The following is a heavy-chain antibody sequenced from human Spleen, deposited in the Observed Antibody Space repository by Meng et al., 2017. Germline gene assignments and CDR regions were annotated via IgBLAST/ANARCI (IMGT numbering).Heavy chain of an antibody. CDR2: ISGSGGST. V-gene: IGHV3-23*01. J-gene: IGHJ5*02. Sequence: GESLKIPCAASGFTFSSYAMSWVRQAPGKGLEWVSAISGSGGSTYYADSVKGRFTISRDNSSSILHLQMNSLSVEDTAVYYCARAGGFVRANWLDPWGQGTLVTVSS. CDR3: ARAGGFVRANWLDP. CDR1: GFTFSSYA. D-gene: IGHD2-8*01.